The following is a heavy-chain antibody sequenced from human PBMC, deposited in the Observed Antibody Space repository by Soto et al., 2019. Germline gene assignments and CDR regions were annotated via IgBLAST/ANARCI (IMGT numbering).Heavy chain of an antibody. CDR2: IYYSGST. J-gene: IGHJ4*02. V-gene: IGHV4-59*01. D-gene: IGHD3-22*01. CDR3: ARTHYYDSSGYYRFYYFDY. CDR1: GGSISSYY. Sequence: PSETLSLTCTVSGGSISSYYWSWIRQPPGKGLEWIGYIYYSGSTNYNPSLKSRATISVDTSKNQFSLKLSSVTAADTAVYYCARTHYYDSSGYYRFYYFDYWGQGTLVTVSS.